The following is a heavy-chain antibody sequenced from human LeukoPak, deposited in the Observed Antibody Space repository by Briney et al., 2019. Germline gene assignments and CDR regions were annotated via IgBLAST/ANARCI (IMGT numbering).Heavy chain of an antibody. V-gene: IGHV3-23*01. CDR1: GFTFTSHS. D-gene: IGHD3-9*01. CDR3: AKRGVVIRVILIGFHKEAYYFDS. CDR2: ISGGGGST. Sequence: PGGSLRLSCAASGFTFTSHSMSWVRQAPGKGLEWVSTISGGGGSTYYADPVKGRFTVSRDNSKNTLYLLMNTLRVEDTAVYFCAKRGVVIRVILIGFHKEAYYFDSWGQGALVTVSS. J-gene: IGHJ4*02.